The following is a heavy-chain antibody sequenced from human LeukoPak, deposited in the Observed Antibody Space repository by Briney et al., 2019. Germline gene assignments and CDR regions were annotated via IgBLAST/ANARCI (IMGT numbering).Heavy chain of an antibody. CDR1: GYTFTSYG. Sequence: ASVKVSCKASGYTFTSYGISWVRQAPGQGLEWMGWISAYNGNTNYAQKLQGRVTMTTDTSTSTAYMELRSLRSDDTAVYYCARGQNFWSGYWLAYYYYGMDVWGQGTTVTVSS. CDR2: ISAYNGNT. CDR3: ARGQNFWSGYWLAYYYYGMDV. V-gene: IGHV1-18*01. D-gene: IGHD3-3*01. J-gene: IGHJ6*02.